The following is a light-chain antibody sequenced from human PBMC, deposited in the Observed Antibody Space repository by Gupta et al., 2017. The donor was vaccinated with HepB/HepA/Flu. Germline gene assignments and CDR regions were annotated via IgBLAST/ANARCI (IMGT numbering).Light chain of an antibody. CDR2: WAS. V-gene: IGKV4-1*01. J-gene: IGKJ4*01. Sequence: DILMSHSLYPLAVSLGERATINCKSSQSVLFSSNNKNYLAWYQQKLGQPPKLLIYWASTRESGVPDRFSGSGSGKDFTLTISNQQAEDVAFYYCQQDNSTPLTFGGGTRVEIK. CDR1: QSVLFSSNNKNY. CDR3: QQDNSTPLT.